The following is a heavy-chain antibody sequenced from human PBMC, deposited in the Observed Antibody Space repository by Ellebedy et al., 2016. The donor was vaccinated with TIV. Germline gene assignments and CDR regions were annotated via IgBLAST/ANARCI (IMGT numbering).Heavy chain of an antibody. J-gene: IGHJ4*02. V-gene: IGHV3-74*01. Sequence: GESLKISCAASGFTFSGYWMHWVRQAPGKGRVWVSRINTDGRTIDYADSVKGRFTISRDNAKNTLYLQMNSLRLEDTGVYFCARAGSYRFDYWGQGSLVTVSS. CDR2: INTDGRTI. CDR1: GFTFSGYW. D-gene: IGHD1-26*01. CDR3: ARAGSYRFDY.